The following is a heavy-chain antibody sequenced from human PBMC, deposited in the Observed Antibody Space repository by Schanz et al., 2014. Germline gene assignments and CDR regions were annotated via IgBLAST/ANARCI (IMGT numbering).Heavy chain of an antibody. J-gene: IGHJ6*02. Sequence: QVQLVESGGGVVQPGRSLRLSCAASGFTFSAYGMHWVRQAPGKGLEWVAVISYDGSDKFYADSVKGRFTISRDNSNNTLSLQMNSLRNEDTAVYYCAKDRGGDYEVSYYYGMDVWGQGTTVTVSS. CDR2: ISYDGSDK. V-gene: IGHV3-30*18. CDR1: GFTFSAYG. CDR3: AKDRGGDYEVSYYYGMDV. D-gene: IGHD4-17*01.